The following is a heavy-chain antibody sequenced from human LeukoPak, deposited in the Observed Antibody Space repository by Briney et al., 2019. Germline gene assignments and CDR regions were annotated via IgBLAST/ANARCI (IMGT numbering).Heavy chain of an antibody. Sequence: GGSLRLSCAASGLSFKNYWMMWVRQAPGKGPEWVANMNEDGSDKNYSDSVKGRFTFSRDNAKNLLFLQMNRLRADASAVYYCVKYGMDVWGRGTTVTVS. V-gene: IGHV3-7*01. J-gene: IGHJ6*02. CDR2: MNEDGSDK. D-gene: IGHD2-8*01. CDR3: VKYGMDV. CDR1: GLSFKNYW.